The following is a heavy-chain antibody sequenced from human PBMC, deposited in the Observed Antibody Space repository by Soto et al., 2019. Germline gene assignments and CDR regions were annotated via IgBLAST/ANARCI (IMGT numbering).Heavy chain of an antibody. CDR2: ISRTDSSK. CDR1: GFSFSDYD. V-gene: IGHV3-11*01. Sequence: QVQLVESGGGLVKPGGSLRLSCAATGFSFSDYDMTWIRQAPGQGLEWLSYISRTDSSKYYAGSVKGRFTISVDSAKRSLYLQMNSLRADDTAVYYCARDLYGLDVWGQGTTVIVSS. CDR3: ARDLYGLDV. J-gene: IGHJ6*02.